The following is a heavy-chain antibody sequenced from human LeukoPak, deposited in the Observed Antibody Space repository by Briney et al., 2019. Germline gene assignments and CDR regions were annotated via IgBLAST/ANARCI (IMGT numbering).Heavy chain of an antibody. CDR3: ARLLTSQGTYYYYYMDV. V-gene: IGHV5-51*01. D-gene: IGHD3-10*01. J-gene: IGHJ6*03. Sequence: GESLKISCKGSGYSFTNYWIAWVRQVPGKGLEWMGIIYPGDSDTRYSPSFQGQVTISADKSISTAYLQWSSLKDSDTAMYYCARLLTSQGTYYYYYMDVWGKGTTVTVSS. CDR2: IYPGDSDT. CDR1: GYSFTNYW.